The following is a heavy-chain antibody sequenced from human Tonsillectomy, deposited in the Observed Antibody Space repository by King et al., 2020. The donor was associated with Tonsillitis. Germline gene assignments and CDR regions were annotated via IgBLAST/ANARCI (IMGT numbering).Heavy chain of an antibody. D-gene: IGHD2-2*01. V-gene: IGHV5-51*01. CDR2: INPGDSQI. Sequence: VQLVESGAEVKESGESLKISCKGSGYSFSSYWIGWVRQMPGKGLEWMAIINPGDSQITYSPSFQGQVTISAAESIRTAYLQWSSLKASDTAMYYCARFPPRGSSFQLPDYWGQGTRVTVSS. CDR1: GYSFSSYW. J-gene: IGHJ4*02. CDR3: ARFPPRGSSFQLPDY.